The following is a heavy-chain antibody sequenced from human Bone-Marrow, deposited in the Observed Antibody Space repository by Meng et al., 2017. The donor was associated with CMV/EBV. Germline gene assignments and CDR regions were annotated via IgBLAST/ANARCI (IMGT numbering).Heavy chain of an antibody. CDR3: ARDNAIFGVVIPLHYYYGMDV. Sequence: SEPLSLTCTVSGGSISSSSYYWGWIRQPPGKGLEWIGSIYYSGSTYYNPSLKSRVTISVDTSKNQFSLKLSSVTAADTAVYYCARDNAIFGVVIPLHYYYGMDVWGQGTTVTVSS. J-gene: IGHJ6*02. CDR1: GGSISSSSYY. D-gene: IGHD3-3*01. V-gene: IGHV4-39*07. CDR2: IYYSGST.